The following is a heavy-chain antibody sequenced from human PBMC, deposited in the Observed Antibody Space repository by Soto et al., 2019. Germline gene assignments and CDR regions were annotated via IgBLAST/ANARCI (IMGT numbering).Heavy chain of an antibody. J-gene: IGHJ5*02. Sequence: GGSVKVSCKASGYTLTRYDINWGGQGPGQGVGRMGWMNPNRGNTGEAQKFQGRVTMTRNTSISTAYMEMSRMRSEDTAVYYCARDRRRCSGGSCHPAWFDPWGQGTMVTVS. CDR2: MNPNRGNT. CDR1: GYTLTRYD. V-gene: IGHV1-8*01. D-gene: IGHD2-15*01. CDR3: ARDRRRCSGGSCHPAWFDP.